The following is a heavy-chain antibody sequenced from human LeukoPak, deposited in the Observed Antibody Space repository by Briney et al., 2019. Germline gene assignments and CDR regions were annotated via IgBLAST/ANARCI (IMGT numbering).Heavy chain of an antibody. CDR1: GFSFDDYA. CDR2: ISGDGGST. J-gene: IGHJ4*02. D-gene: IGHD5-12*01. V-gene: IGHV3-43*02. CDR3: ASGYSGYDLFGY. Sequence: PGGSLRLSCAASGFSFDDYAMHWVRQAPGKGLEWVSLISGDGGSTYYADSVKGRFTISRDNSKNSLYLQMNSLRTEDTALYYCASGYSGYDLFGYWGQGTLVTVSS.